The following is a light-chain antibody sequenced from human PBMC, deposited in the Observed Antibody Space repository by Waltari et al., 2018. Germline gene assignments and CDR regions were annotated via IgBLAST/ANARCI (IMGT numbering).Light chain of an antibody. CDR3: TTWVHALSARV. Sequence: QSALTQEASVSGTVGQKVTLSGTGNSNNVGSYAVGWYKQSSHGAPKTVMFGHTLPSGPPDRFSGSTSGTTAAPTSSGLQPEEAADSLCTTWVHALSARVFGGGTKLTVL. CDR2: GHT. J-gene: IGLJ3*02. V-gene: IGLV1-44*01. CDR1: SNNVGSYA.